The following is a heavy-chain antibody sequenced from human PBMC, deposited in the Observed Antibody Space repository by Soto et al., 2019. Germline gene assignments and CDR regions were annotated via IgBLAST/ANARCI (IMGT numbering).Heavy chain of an antibody. CDR2: ISSSSTTI. CDR3: ARDGAEPLY. D-gene: IGHD2-2*02. V-gene: IGHV3-48*01. Sequence: GGSLRLSCAASRLIFSSYSMMWVRQAPGKGLEWVSFISSSSTTINYADSVKGRFTISRDNAKNSLYLQMNSLRAEDTAIYYCARDGAEPLYWGQGTLVTVSS. J-gene: IGHJ4*02. CDR1: RLIFSSYS.